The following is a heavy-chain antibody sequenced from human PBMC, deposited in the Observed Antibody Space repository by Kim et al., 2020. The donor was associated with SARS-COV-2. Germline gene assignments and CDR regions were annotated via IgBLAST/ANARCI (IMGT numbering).Heavy chain of an antibody. CDR3: ARDGSFSGYSGYDLRPGTNWFDP. D-gene: IGHD5-12*01. Sequence: ASVKVSCKASGYTFTSYGISWVRQAPGQGLEWMGWISAYNGNTNYAQKLQGRVTMTTDTSTSTAYMELRSLRSDDTAVYYCARDGSFSGYSGYDLRPGTNWFDPWGQGTLVTVSS. J-gene: IGHJ5*02. CDR1: GYTFTSYG. V-gene: IGHV1-18*01. CDR2: ISAYNGNT.